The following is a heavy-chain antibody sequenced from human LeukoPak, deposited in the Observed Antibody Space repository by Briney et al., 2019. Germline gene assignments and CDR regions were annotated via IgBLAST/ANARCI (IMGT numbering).Heavy chain of an antibody. CDR1: GYTFSDYT. Sequence: GGCLRLSCGASGYTFSDYTMNWVRQAPGKGPEWISYISSGGSVMHYADSVKGRFTISRDNVENSLYLQMNSLRVEDTAVYYCTRDLEYWGQGVLVTVSS. CDR2: ISSGGSVM. CDR3: TRDLEY. V-gene: IGHV3-48*01. J-gene: IGHJ4*02.